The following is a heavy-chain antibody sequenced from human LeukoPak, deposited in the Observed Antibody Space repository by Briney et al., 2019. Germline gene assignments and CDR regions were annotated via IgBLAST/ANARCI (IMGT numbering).Heavy chain of an antibody. D-gene: IGHD3-22*01. V-gene: IGHV3-9*02. Sequence: GGSLRLSCAASGFTSDDYAMHWVRQAPGKGLEWVSGISWNSGSIGYADSVKGRFTISRDNAKNSLYLQMNSLRAEDTALYYCAKDVLSWGSSGYQKYFQHWGQGTLVTVSS. J-gene: IGHJ1*01. CDR3: AKDVLSWGSSGYQKYFQH. CDR2: ISWNSGSI. CDR1: GFTSDDYA.